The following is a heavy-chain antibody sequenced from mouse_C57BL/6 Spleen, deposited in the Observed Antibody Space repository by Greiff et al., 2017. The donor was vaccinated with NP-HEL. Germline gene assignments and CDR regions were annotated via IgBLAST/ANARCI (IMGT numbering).Heavy chain of an antibody. CDR1: GYTFTSYG. V-gene: IGHV1-59*01. CDR2: IDPSDSYT. Sequence: QVQLQQPGAELVRPGTSVKLSCKASGYTFTSYGMHWVKQRPGQGLEWIGVIDPSDSYTNYNQKFKGKATLTVDTSSSTAYMQLSSLTSEDSAVYYCARRGVYGNYFDYWGQGTTLTVSS. CDR3: ARRGVYGNYFDY. D-gene: IGHD2-1*01. J-gene: IGHJ2*01.